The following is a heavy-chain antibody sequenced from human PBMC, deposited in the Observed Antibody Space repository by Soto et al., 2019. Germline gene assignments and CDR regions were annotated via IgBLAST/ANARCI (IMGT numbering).Heavy chain of an antibody. Sequence: ESGGGLVQPGGSLRLSYAASGFTFSSYAMSWVRQAPGKGLEWVSAISGSGGSTYYADSVKGRFTISRDNSKNTLYLQMNSLRAEDTAVYYCAKDRSRITMIVVVITPDAFDIWGQGTMVTVSS. CDR3: AKDRSRITMIVVVITPDAFDI. CDR2: ISGSGGST. V-gene: IGHV3-23*01. J-gene: IGHJ3*02. CDR1: GFTFSSYA. D-gene: IGHD3-22*01.